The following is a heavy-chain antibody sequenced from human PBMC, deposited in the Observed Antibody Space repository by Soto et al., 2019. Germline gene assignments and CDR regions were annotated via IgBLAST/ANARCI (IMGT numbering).Heavy chain of an antibody. D-gene: IGHD3-22*01. CDR3: ARDWGGGSYNPSITMIVGGPFDP. Sequence: SETLSLTCTFSGGSISSGGYYWSWIRQHPGKGLEWIGYIYYSGSTYYNPSLKSRVTISVDTSKNQFSLKLSSVTAADTAVYYCARDWGGGSYNPSITMIVGGPFDPWGQGTLVTVSS. V-gene: IGHV4-31*03. CDR1: GGSISSGGYY. J-gene: IGHJ5*02. CDR2: IYYSGST.